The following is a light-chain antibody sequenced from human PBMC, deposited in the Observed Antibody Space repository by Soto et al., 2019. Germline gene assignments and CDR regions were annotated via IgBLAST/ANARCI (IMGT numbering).Light chain of an antibody. CDR2: EGS. J-gene: IGLJ1*01. CDR3: CSYAGSSTYV. V-gene: IGLV2-23*01. Sequence: QSVLTQPASVSGSPGQSITISCTGTSSDVGSYNLVSWYQQHPGKAPKLMIYEGSKRPSGVSNRFSGSKSGNTASLTISGLQAEDEADYDCCSYAGSSTYVFVTGTKVTVL. CDR1: SSDVGSYNL.